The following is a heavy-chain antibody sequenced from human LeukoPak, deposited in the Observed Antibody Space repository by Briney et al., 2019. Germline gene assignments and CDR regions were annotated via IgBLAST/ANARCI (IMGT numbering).Heavy chain of an antibody. Sequence: GGSLRLSCAASGFTVSSNYMSWVRQAPGKGLEWVSVIYSGGSTYYADSVKGRFTISRDNAKNSLYLQMNSLRAEDTAVYYCATGGQIFDWLFTLGYWGQGTLVTVSS. V-gene: IGHV3-66*01. CDR3: ATGGQIFDWLFTLGY. J-gene: IGHJ4*02. CDR1: GFTVSSNY. D-gene: IGHD3-9*01. CDR2: IYSGGST.